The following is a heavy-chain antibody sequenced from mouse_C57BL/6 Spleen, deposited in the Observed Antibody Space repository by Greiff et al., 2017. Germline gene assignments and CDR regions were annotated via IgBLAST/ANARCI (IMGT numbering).Heavy chain of an antibody. CDR2: ISYDGSN. J-gene: IGHJ3*01. Sequence: DVKLQESGPGLVKPSQSLSLTCSVTGYSITSGYYWNWIRQLPGNKLEWMGYISYDGSNNYNPSLKNRISITRDTSKNQFFLKLNSVTTEDTATYYCARDRRGGFAYWGQGTLVTVSA. CDR1: GYSITSGYY. V-gene: IGHV3-6*01. CDR3: ARDRRGGFAY.